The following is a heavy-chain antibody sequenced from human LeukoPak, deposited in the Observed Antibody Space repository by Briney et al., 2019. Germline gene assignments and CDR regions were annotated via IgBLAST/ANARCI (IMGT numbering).Heavy chain of an antibody. Sequence: SETLSLTCTVSGGSISSSSYYWGWIRQPPGKGLEWIGSIYYSGSTYYNPSLKSRVTISADTSKNQFSLKLSSVTAADTAVYYCARQPTYSSSWGYWGQGTLVTVSS. CDR1: GGSISSSSYY. D-gene: IGHD6-13*01. CDR2: IYYSGST. V-gene: IGHV4-39*01. J-gene: IGHJ4*02. CDR3: ARQPTYSSSWGY.